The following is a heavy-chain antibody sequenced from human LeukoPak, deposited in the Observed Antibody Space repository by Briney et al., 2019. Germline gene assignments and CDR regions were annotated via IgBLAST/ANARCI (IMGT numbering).Heavy chain of an antibody. J-gene: IGHJ4*02. V-gene: IGHV4-39*01. Sequence: PSDTVSLTCTVSSRSISRSRYQWRSIRQPPAKGLEWIGSIYYSGSTYYNPSLKSRVTISVDTSKNQFSLKVSSVSAADTAVYYCARRRCSSTSCCDYWGQGTLVTVSS. D-gene: IGHD2-2*01. CDR1: SRSISRSRYQ. CDR2: IYYSGST. CDR3: ARRRCSSTSCCDY.